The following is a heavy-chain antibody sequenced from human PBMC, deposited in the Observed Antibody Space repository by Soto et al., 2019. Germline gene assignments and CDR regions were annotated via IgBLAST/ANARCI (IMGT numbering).Heavy chain of an antibody. CDR2: INHSGSS. CDR1: GGSFSGFY. J-gene: IGHJ2*01. CDR3: ARMAGPGYFDL. V-gene: IGHV4-34*01. Sequence: QVQLQQWGAGLLKPSETLSLTCAVHGGSFSGFYWTWIRQPPGKGLEWIGEINHSGSSNYNPPLKSRVTMSLDTSSNQFSLSLNSVTAADTAVYYCARMAGPGYFDLWGRGTLVTVSS.